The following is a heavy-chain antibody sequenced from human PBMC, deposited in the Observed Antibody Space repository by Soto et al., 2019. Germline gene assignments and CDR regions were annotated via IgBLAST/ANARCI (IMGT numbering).Heavy chain of an antibody. CDR2: INAGNGNT. J-gene: IGHJ6*02. CDR3: ARGIAAAVYYYGMDV. CDR1: GYTFTSYA. Sequence: GASVKVSCKASGYTFTSYAMHWVRQAPGQRLEWMGWINAGNGNTKYSQKFQGRVTITRDTSASTAYMELSSLRSEGTAVYYCARGIAAAVYYYGMDVWGQGTTVTVSS. D-gene: IGHD6-13*01. V-gene: IGHV1-3*01.